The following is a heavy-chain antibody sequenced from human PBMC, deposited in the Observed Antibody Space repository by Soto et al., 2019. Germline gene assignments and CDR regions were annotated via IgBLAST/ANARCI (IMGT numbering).Heavy chain of an antibody. CDR2: IYYSGST. CDR1: GGSVSSGSYY. J-gene: IGHJ4*02. D-gene: IGHD5-18*01. CDR3: ARDRRGYSYGPFAY. Sequence: PSETLSLTCTVSGGSVSSGSYYWSWIRQPPGKGLEWIGYIYYSGSTNYNPSLKSRVTISVDTSKNQFSLKLSSVTAADTAVYYCARDRRGYSYGPFAYWGQGTLVTVS. V-gene: IGHV4-61*01.